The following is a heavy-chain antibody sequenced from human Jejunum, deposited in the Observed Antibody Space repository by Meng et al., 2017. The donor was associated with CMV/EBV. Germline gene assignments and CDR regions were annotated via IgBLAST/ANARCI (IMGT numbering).Heavy chain of an antibody. CDR3: AKDGPVLAGRGLDV. CDR1: GVKFGSYT. V-gene: IGHV3-30*04. J-gene: IGHJ6*02. D-gene: IGHD3-3*02. Sequence: SGVKFGSYTMRWVRQAPGKGLGWVALISYDGSRGGYSNSVRSRFTISRDNYKNAVYLQMDSQRADDTAIYYCAKDGPVLAGRGLDVWGQGTTVTVSS. CDR2: ISYDGSRG.